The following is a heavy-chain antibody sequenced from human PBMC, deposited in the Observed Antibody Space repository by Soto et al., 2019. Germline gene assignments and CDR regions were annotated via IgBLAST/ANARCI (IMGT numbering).Heavy chain of an antibody. J-gene: IGHJ5*02. CDR2: IYAGDSET. V-gene: IGHV5-51*01. CDR3: ARATAYNCFDP. Sequence: GESLKISCSTSGYEFISYWIAWVRQRPGEGLEWMGIIYAGDSETTYSPSFEGQVTISVDRSTATAYLQWISLEASDSAIYYCARATAYNCFDPWGPGTLVTVSS. CDR1: GYEFISYW.